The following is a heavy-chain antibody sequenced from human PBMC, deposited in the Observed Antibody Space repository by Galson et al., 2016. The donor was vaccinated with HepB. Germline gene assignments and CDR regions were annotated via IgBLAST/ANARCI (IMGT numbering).Heavy chain of an antibody. J-gene: IGHJ5*02. D-gene: IGHD1-26*01. CDR1: GDSVSSNNAG. CDR2: TYYRSKWFY. Sequence: CAISGDSVSSNNAGWNWIRQSPSRGLEWLGRTYYRSKWFYDYAESVKSRITIKPDTTKNQFSLKLNSLTAADTAVYYCAKGERALGLESWGQGTLLTVSA. V-gene: IGHV6-1*01. CDR3: AKGERALGLES.